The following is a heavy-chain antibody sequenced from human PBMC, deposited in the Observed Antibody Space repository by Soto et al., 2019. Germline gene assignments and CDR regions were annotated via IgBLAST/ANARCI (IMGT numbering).Heavy chain of an antibody. CDR2: ISSSSSYI. V-gene: IGHV3-21*01. CDR1: GFTFSSYS. CDR3: ARDHLLPFSSTANLYGMDV. D-gene: IGHD2-2*01. J-gene: IGHJ6*02. Sequence: GGSLRLSCAASGFTFSSYSMNWVRQAPGKGLEWVSSISSSSSYIYYADSVKGRFTISRDNAKNSLYLQMNSLRAEDTAVYYCARDHLLPFSSTANLYGMDVWGQGTTVTVSS.